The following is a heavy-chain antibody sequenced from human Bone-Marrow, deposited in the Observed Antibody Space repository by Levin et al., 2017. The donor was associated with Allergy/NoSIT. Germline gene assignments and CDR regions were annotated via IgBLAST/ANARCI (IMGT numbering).Heavy chain of an antibody. J-gene: IGHJ4*02. CDR2: IYHSGST. V-gene: IGHV4-30-2*01. D-gene: IGHD2-2*01. Sequence: KPSETLSLTCAVSGGSISSSNYSWSWIRQPPGKGLEWIGYIYHSGSTYYNPSLKSRVTISVDRSKKQISLKVRSVTAADTAVYYCAREMSSTNWSYFDLWGQGTLVTVSS. CDR1: GGSISSSNYS. CDR3: AREMSSTNWSYFDL.